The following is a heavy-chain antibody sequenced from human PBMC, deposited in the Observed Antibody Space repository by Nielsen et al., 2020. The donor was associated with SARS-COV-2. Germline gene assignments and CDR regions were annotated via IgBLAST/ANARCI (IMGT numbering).Heavy chain of an antibody. CDR3: AREQGRSGNYEVHYYGMDV. CDR2: ISSSSSYT. Sequence: GGSLRLSCAASGFTFSDYYMSWIRQAPGKGLEWVSYISSSSSYTNYADSVKGRFTISRDNAKNSLYLQMNSLRAEDTAVYYCAREQGRSGNYEVHYYGMDVWGQGTTVTVSS. D-gene: IGHD1-7*01. J-gene: IGHJ6*02. V-gene: IGHV3-11*05. CDR1: GFTFSDYY.